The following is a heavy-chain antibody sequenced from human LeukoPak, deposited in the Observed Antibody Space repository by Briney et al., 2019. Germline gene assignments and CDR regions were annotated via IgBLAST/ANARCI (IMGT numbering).Heavy chain of an antibody. CDR3: ARRISTYDSSGYSTGDAFDF. V-gene: IGHV4-39*01. J-gene: IGHJ4*02. CDR1: GGSVSSSDYY. D-gene: IGHD3-22*01. Sequence: SDTLSLTCTVSGGSVSSSDYYWGWIRQPPGKGLEWIGIVYYGGSTHYNPSHKGRVTLSVDTSKNQFSLKLTSVTAADTAVYYCARRISTYDSSGYSTGDAFDFWGQGILVTVSS. CDR2: VYYGGST.